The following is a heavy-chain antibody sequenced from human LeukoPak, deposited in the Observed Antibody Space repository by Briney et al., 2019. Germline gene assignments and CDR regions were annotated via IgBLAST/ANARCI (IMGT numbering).Heavy chain of an antibody. J-gene: IGHJ4*02. Sequence: SQTLSLTCTVAGGSISSSSYDWGWIRQPPWNGLEWIVSIYYSGSTYYNPALKSRVTISVDTSKNQLFLKLSSVDAAVYDVDYCARRCYYYVWGSYRFLDYWGQGIMVTVSS. CDR1: GGSISSSSYD. D-gene: IGHD3-16*02. V-gene: IGHV4-39*01. CDR3: ARRCYYYVWGSYRFLDY. CDR2: IYYSGST.